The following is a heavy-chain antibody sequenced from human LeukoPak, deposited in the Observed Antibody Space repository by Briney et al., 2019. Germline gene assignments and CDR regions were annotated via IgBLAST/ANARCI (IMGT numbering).Heavy chain of an antibody. CDR2: ISSSSSTI. CDR1: GFTFSSYS. D-gene: IGHD4-11*01. CDR3: ARDLPDDYSNFTPDY. V-gene: IGHV3-48*01. Sequence: GGSLRLSCAASGFTFSSYSMNWVRQAPGKGLEWVSYISSSSSTIYYADSVKGRFNISRDNAKNSLYLQMNSLRAEDTAVYYCARDLPDDYSNFTPDYWGQGTLVTVSS. J-gene: IGHJ4*02.